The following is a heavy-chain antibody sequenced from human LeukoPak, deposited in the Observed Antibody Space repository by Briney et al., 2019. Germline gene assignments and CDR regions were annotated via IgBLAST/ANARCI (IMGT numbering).Heavy chain of an antibody. J-gene: IGHJ4*02. CDR3: ARTYDSSGYRPEYFDY. Sequence: SQTLSLTCTVSGGSISSGDYYWSWIRQPPGKGLEWIGYIYYSGSTYYNSSLKSRVTISVDTSKNQFSLKLSSVTAADTAVYYCARTYDSSGYRPEYFDYWGQGTLVTVSS. CDR1: GGSISSGDYY. D-gene: IGHD3-22*01. V-gene: IGHV4-30-4*01. CDR2: IYYSGST.